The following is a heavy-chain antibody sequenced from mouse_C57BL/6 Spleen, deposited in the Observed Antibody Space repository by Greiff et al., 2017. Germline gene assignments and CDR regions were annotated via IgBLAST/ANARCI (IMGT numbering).Heavy chain of an antibody. J-gene: IGHJ4*01. V-gene: IGHV1-82*01. CDR3: AIWRAMDY. D-gene: IGHD1-1*02. CDR1: GYAFSSSW. Sequence: QVTLKESGPELVKPGASVKISCKASGYAFSSSWMNWVKQRPGKGLEWIGRIYPGDGDTNYNGKFKGKATLTADKSSSTAYMQLSSLTSEDSAVYFCAIWRAMDYWGQGTSVTVSS. CDR2: IYPGDGDT.